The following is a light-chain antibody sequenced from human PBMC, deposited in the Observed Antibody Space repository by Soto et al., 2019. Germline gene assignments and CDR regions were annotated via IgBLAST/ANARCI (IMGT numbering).Light chain of an antibody. CDR2: SAS. J-gene: IGKJ4*01. V-gene: IGKV1D-12*01. Sequence: DIQMTQSPSSVSASVGDRVTITCRASQNIRFWLAWYQQKPGKAPKPLIYSASSLQPGVPSRFSVSGSGTDFTLTIISLQPEDSAIYYCQQAYSFPLTFGGGTKVEI. CDR3: QQAYSFPLT. CDR1: QNIRFW.